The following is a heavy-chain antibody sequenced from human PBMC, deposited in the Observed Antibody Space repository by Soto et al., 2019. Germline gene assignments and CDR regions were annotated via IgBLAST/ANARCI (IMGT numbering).Heavy chain of an antibody. CDR2: ISYTGRT. Sequence: XETLSLTCIVSGDSVTSGSYYWTWLRQPPGKGLEWIGYISYTGRTKYNPSLQSRVTISVDTSKNDFSLNLSSVTAADTAVYFCAREWGLLPYYVMNVWGHGTAVTVSS. CDR1: GDSVTSGSYY. CDR3: AREWGLLPYYVMNV. V-gene: IGHV4-61*03. D-gene: IGHD7-27*01. J-gene: IGHJ6*02.